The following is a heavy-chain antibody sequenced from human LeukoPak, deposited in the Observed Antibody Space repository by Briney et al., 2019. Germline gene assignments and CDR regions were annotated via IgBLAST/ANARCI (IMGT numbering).Heavy chain of an antibody. D-gene: IGHD3-22*01. Sequence: GRSLRLSCAATGFTFSNFAMHWVRQAPGKGLEWVAVVSYDGSYKYYADPVKGRFTISRDNAKNTLNLQMNSLRAEDTAVYYCARDLGQYYDTSDNWFDPWGQGTLVTVSS. J-gene: IGHJ5*02. V-gene: IGHV3-30*04. CDR2: VSYDGSYK. CDR3: ARDLGQYYDTSDNWFDP. CDR1: GFTFSNFA.